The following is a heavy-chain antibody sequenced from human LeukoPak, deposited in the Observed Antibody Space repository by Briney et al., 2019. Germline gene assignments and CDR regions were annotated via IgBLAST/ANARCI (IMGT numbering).Heavy chain of an antibody. V-gene: IGHV1-2*02. D-gene: IGHD4-17*01. J-gene: IGHJ5*02. CDR2: INPDSGGT. CDR1: GYTFTGYY. Sequence: ASVKVSCKASGYTFTGYYMHWVRQAPGQGLEWMGWINPDSGGTNYAQKFQGRVTMTRDTSISTAYMELSRLRSDDTAVYYCARESGYGDYPLWFDPWGQGTLVTVSS. CDR3: ARESGYGDYPLWFDP.